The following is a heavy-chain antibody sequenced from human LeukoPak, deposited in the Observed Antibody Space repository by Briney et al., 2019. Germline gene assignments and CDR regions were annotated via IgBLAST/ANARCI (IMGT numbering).Heavy chain of an antibody. J-gene: IGHJ4*02. Sequence: GGSLRLSCAASGFTVSSNYMSWVRQALGKGLEWVSVIYSGGSTYYADSVKGRFTISRDNSKNTLYLQMNSLRAEDTAVYYCARDTYYYGSGSYLWGQGTLVTVSS. CDR2: IYSGGST. V-gene: IGHV3-66*01. D-gene: IGHD3-10*01. CDR1: GFTVSSNY. CDR3: ARDTYYYGSGSYL.